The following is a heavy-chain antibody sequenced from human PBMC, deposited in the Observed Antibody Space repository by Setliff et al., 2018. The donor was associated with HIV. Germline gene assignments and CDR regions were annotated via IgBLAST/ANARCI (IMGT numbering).Heavy chain of an antibody. CDR2: IYYSGST. CDR3: ARQYCGGDCHFYYYMDV. J-gene: IGHJ6*03. CDR1: GVSINRTDHY. V-gene: IGHV4-39*01. Sequence: SETLSLTCSVSGVSINRTDHYWGWIRQPPGKGLEWIGAIYYSGSTYYSPSLKSRVTISVDTSKNQFSLNLNSVTAADTAVYYCARQYCGGDCHFYYYMDVWGKGTTVTVSS. D-gene: IGHD2-21*02.